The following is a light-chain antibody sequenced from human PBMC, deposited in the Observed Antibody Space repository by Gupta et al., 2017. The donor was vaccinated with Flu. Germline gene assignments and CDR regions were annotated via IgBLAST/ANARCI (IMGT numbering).Light chain of an antibody. CDR2: KAS. CDR1: QSISNW. J-gene: IGKJ1*01. V-gene: IGKV1-5*03. CDR3: QQDNTYPWT. Sequence: DIQMTQSPSALSASVGDRVTITCRASQSISNWLAWYQQKPGKAPNLLISKASKVEGGVPSRFSGSGSGTDFTLTVTSLHPDDFATYYCQQDNTYPWTFGQGTKVEVK.